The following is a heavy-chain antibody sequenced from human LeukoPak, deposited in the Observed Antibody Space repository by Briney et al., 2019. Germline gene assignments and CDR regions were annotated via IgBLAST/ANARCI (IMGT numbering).Heavy chain of an antibody. Sequence: GGSLRLSCAASGFIFDNYNMNWVRQAPGKGLEWVSYISYSTSTIYYADSVKGRFTISRDNAKNSLYLQMHSLRAEDTAVYYCAKGRSDFDYWGQGTLVTVSS. CDR1: GFIFDNYN. CDR2: ISYSTSTI. CDR3: AKGRSDFDY. V-gene: IGHV3-48*01. J-gene: IGHJ4*02.